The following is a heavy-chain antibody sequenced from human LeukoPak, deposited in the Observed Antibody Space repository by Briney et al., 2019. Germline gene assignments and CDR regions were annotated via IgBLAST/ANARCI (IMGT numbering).Heavy chain of an antibody. CDR3: ARGGWLLYWYFDL. D-gene: IGHD5-24*01. CDR1: GGSISSYY. CDR2: IYYSGST. J-gene: IGHJ2*01. Sequence: PSETLSLTCTVSGGSISSYYWSWIRQPPGKGLEWIGYIYYSGSTNYNPSLKSRVTISVDTSKNQFSLKLSSVTAADTAVYYCARGGWLLYWYFDLWGRGTLVTVSS. V-gene: IGHV4-59*08.